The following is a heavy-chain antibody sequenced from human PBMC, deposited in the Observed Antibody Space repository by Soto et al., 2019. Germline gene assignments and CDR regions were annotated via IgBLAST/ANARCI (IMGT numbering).Heavy chain of an antibody. J-gene: IGHJ6*02. CDR2: ISYDGSKK. V-gene: IGHV3-30-3*01. D-gene: IGHD3-3*01. CDR3: ARGGDFWRGSPPYYYYGMDV. Sequence: QVQLVESGGGVVQPGRSLRLSCAASGFTFSSYAMHWVRQAPGTRLEWVAVISYDGSKKSYADSVKGRFTISRDNSKKTLYMQMNSLRAEDTAVYYCARGGDFWRGSPPYYYYGMDVWGQGTTVTVSS. CDR1: GFTFSSYA.